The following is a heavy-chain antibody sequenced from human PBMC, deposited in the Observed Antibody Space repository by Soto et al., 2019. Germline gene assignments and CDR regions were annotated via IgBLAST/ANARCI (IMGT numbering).Heavy chain of an antibody. D-gene: IGHD3-9*01. CDR1: GFTFSSYW. CDR3: ARDDASVLRYFDWSEDAVNFDI. J-gene: IGHJ3*02. V-gene: IGHV3-7*01. Sequence: GGSLRLSCAASGFTFSSYWMSWVRQAPGKGLEWVANIKQDGSEKYYVDSVKGRFTISRDNAKNSLYLQMNSLRAEDTAVYYCARDDASVLRYFDWSEDAVNFDIWGQGTMVTVSS. CDR2: IKQDGSEK.